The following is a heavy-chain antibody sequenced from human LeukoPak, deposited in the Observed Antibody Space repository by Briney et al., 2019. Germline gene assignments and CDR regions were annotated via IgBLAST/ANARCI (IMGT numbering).Heavy chain of an antibody. Sequence: SVKVSLKGTGFIFTSSAMQGVRQARGQRLAGIGWIVVGSGNTNYAQKFRDRVALPADKSTSTAYMELSSLRSEDTAVYYCARNQGSYDFWSGDYYYYMDVWGKGTTVTVSS. D-gene: IGHD3-3*01. CDR2: IVVGSGNT. V-gene: IGHV1-58*02. CDR3: ARNQGSYDFWSGDYYYYMDV. J-gene: IGHJ6*03. CDR1: GFIFTSSA.